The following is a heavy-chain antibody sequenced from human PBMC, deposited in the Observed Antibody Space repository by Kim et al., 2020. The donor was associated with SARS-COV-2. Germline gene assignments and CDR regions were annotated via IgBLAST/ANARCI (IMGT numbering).Heavy chain of an antibody. CDR1: GGSISTSNFY. V-gene: IGHV4-39*01. Sequence: SETLSLTCSVSGGSISTSNFYWGWIRQTPGKGLEWLGSIYFSGSTYYNPSLQSRVTMSVDTSKNQFSLKLNYVTAADTAVYYCARALIWFGDATAAGEQYYYHMDVGGKGTTVTVSS. D-gene: IGHD3-10*01. CDR3: ARALIWFGDATAAGEQYYYHMDV. J-gene: IGHJ6*03. CDR2: IYFSGST.